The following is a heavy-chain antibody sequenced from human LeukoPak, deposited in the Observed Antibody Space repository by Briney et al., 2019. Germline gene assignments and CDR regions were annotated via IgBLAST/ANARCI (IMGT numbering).Heavy chain of an antibody. CDR2: VNDRGTT. V-gene: IGHV4-34*01. CDR1: GDSFSGYY. D-gene: IGHD2-15*01. Sequence: PSETLSLTCAVYGDSFSGYYWSWIRQSPGTGLEWVGEVNDRGTTNYNPNLKSRVTISVVTSSNQFSLKLTSVTAADTALYFCATRRGGPYPYYFDHWDQGALVTVSS. J-gene: IGHJ4*02. CDR3: ATRRGGPYPYYFDH.